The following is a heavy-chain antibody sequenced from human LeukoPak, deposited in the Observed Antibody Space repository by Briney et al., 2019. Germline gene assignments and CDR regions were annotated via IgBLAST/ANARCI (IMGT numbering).Heavy chain of an antibody. CDR1: GFTFSSYA. J-gene: IGHJ4*02. Sequence: PGGSLRLSCAASGFTFSSYAMSWVRQAPGKGLEWVSAISGSGGSTYYADSVKGRFTISRDNSKNTLYLQMNSLRAEDTAVYYCAKDHEAEAVAGTPEWELLVGGGFDYWGQGTLVTVSS. CDR3: AKDHEAEAVAGTPEWELLVGGGFDY. V-gene: IGHV3-23*01. D-gene: IGHD6-19*01. CDR2: ISGSGGST.